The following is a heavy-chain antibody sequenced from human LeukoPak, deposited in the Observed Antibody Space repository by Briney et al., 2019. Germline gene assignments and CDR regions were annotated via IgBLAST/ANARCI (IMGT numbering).Heavy chain of an antibody. CDR1: RGTFSSYT. D-gene: IGHD3-10*01. V-gene: IGHV1-2*02. Sequence: ASVKVSCKASRGTFSSYTISWGWQAPGQGHEWKGWINPNSGGTNYAQKFQSRVTMTRDTTISTAYMELSRLRSDDTALYYCARVKPFRGYGSGSSSCFDPWGQGTLVTVSS. CDR2: INPNSGGT. CDR3: ARVKPFRGYGSGSSSCFDP. J-gene: IGHJ5*02.